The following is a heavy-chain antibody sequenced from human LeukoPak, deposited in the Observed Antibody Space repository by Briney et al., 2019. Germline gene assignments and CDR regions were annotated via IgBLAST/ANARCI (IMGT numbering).Heavy chain of an antibody. CDR1: GFTFSSYG. D-gene: IGHD6-19*01. Sequence: GGSLRLSCAASGFTFSSYGMHWVRQAPGKGLEWVAVISYDGSNKYYADSVKGRFTISRDNSKNTLYLQMNSLRAEDTAVYYCAGLAGADPHWGQGTLVTVSS. J-gene: IGHJ4*02. V-gene: IGHV3-30*03. CDR3: AGLAGADPH. CDR2: ISYDGSNK.